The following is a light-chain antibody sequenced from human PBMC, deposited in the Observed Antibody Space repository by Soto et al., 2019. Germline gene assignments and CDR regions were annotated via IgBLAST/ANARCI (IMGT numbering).Light chain of an antibody. V-gene: IGLV1-44*01. CDR3: AAWDDSLNACV. CDR1: SSNIGSKT. CDR2: NNH. J-gene: IGLJ1*01. Sequence: QSVLTQAPSASGTPGQRVTISCSGSSSNIGSKTVNWYQQLPGMAPKLLIFNNHQRPSGFPDRFSGSKSGTSAYLAISGLWSEYAADYYCAAWDDSLNACVFGTGTKLTVL.